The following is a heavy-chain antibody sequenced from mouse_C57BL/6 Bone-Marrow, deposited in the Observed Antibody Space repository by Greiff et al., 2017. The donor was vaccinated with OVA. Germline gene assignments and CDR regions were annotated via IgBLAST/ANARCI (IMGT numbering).Heavy chain of an antibody. D-gene: IGHD2-3*01. CDR1: GYTFTSYW. V-gene: IGHV1-59*01. CDR2: IDPSDSYT. Sequence: VKLQQPGAELVRPGTSVKLSCKASGYTFTSYWMHWVKQRPGQGLEWIGVIDPSDSYTNYNQKFKGKATLTVDTSSSTAYMQLSSLTSEDSAVYYCAPYDGYYVDFDVWGTGTTVTVSS. CDR3: APYDGYYVDFDV. J-gene: IGHJ1*03.